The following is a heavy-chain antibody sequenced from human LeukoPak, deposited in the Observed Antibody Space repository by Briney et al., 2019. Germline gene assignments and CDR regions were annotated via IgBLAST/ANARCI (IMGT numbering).Heavy chain of an antibody. CDR2: IYYTGST. V-gene: IGHV4-59*01. J-gene: IGHJ6*03. CDR1: GGSISSFY. CDR3: ARGVTARGFYYYMDV. Sequence: SETLSLTCTVSGGSISSFYWSWIRQPPGKGLEWIGYIYYTGSTNYNSSLKSRVTISVDTSKNQFSPNLSSVTAADTAMYYCARGVTARGFYYYMDVWGKGTSVTISS. D-gene: IGHD2-21*02.